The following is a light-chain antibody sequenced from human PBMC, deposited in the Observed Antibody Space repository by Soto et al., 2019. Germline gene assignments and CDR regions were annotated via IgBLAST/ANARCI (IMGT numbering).Light chain of an antibody. Sequence: DIVMTKSPDSLAVSLGERATINCKSSQSVLYSSNNKNYLAWYQQKPGQPPKLLIYWASTRESGVPDRFSGSGSGTGFTLTISSLQAEDVAVYYCQQYYSTPWTFGQGTKVEIK. CDR1: QSVLYSSNNKNY. CDR3: QQYYSTPWT. J-gene: IGKJ1*01. CDR2: WAS. V-gene: IGKV4-1*01.